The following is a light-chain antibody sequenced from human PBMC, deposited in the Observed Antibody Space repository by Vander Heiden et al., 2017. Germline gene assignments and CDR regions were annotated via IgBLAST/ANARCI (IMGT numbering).Light chain of an antibody. CDR1: QSVSSSY. CDR2: GAS. CDR3: QQYGSSPRT. V-gene: IGKV3-20*01. Sequence: DIGFMQSPGTLSLSPGERATLSCRASQSVSSSYLAWYQQKPGQAPRLLIYGASSRATGIPDRFSGSGSGTDFTLTISRLEPEDFAVYYCQQYGSSPRTFGQGTKVEIK. J-gene: IGKJ1*01.